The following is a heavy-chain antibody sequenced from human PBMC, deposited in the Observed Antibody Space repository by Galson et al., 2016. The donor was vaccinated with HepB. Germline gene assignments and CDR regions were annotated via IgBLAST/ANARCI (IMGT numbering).Heavy chain of an antibody. CDR3: ENHRTTGYSIGWGGAFDI. CDR2: IRGSGTGT. CDR1: GFTLTTYT. J-gene: IGHJ3*02. D-gene: IGHD6-19*01. Sequence: SLRLSCAASGFTLTTYTMSWVRQAPGKGLEWVSSIRGSGTGTHYADSVKGRFPISRDNSKNTLYLQITSLRVEDPAVYYCENHRTTGYSIGWGGAFDIWGQGTMVTVSS. V-gene: IGHV3-23*01.